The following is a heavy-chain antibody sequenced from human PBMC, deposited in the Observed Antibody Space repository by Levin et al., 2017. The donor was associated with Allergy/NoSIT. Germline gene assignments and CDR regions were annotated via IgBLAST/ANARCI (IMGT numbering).Heavy chain of an antibody. CDR2: IYHGGIT. CDR1: SGFVGRDGYY. D-gene: IGHD3-10*01. Sequence: SETLSLTCSVSSGFVGRDGYYWSWVRQRPGKGLEWIGYIYHGGITKYNPAYDRRAVISVNMSKNQLSLQLMSVTATDTAVYYCTRDGGSGSFYNRPFYFWGQGIPVTVSS. CDR3: TRDGGSGSFYNRPFYF. J-gene: IGHJ4*02. V-gene: IGHV4-31*03.